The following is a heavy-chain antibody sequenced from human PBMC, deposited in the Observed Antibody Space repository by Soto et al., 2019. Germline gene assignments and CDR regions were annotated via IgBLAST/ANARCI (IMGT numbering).Heavy chain of an antibody. CDR1: GCTFSSFA. CDR2: ISESGGST. J-gene: IGHJ4*02. V-gene: IGHV3-23*01. Sequence: GGSLRLSCAASGCTFSSFAMSWVRQATGKGLEWVSVISESGGSTYYADSVKGRFTISRDNSKSMLYLQMNSLRGDDTAIYYCEKAISGYYAPSDYWGQGTQVTVSS. CDR3: EKAISGYYAPSDY. D-gene: IGHD3-22*01.